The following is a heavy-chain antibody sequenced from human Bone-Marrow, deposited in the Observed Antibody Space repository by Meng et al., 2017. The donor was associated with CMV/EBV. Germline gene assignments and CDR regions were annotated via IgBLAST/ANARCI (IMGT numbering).Heavy chain of an antibody. CDR2: ISGSGGST. CDR1: GFTFSSYA. D-gene: IGHD2-2*01. CDR3: AKRGRSLYNYIVVVPAADGPFDY. J-gene: IGHJ4*02. Sequence: GGSLRLSCAASGFTFSSYAINWVRQAPGKGLEWVSGISGSGGSTYYADSVKGRFTISRDNSKNTLYLQMNSLRAEDTAVHYCAKRGRSLYNYIVVVPAADGPFDYWGQGTLVTVSS. V-gene: IGHV3-23*01.